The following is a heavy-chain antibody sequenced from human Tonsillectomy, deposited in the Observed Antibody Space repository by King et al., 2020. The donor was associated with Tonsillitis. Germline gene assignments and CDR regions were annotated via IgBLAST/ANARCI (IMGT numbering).Heavy chain of an antibody. J-gene: IGHJ4*02. Sequence: VQLVESGGGLVKPGGSLRLSCAASGFTFSDYYMSWIRQAPEKGLEWVSYISSSGSTIYYADSVKGRFTISRDNANNSLFLQMNSLRAEDTAVYYCARDRSSDEKNFDYWGQGTLVTVSS. CDR2: ISSSGSTI. D-gene: IGHD2-2*01. CDR3: ARDRSSDEKNFDY. CDR1: GFTFSDYY. V-gene: IGHV3-11*01.